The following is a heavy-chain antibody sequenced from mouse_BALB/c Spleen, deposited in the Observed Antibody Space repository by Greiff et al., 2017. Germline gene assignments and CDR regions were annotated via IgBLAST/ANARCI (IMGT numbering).Heavy chain of an antibody. J-gene: IGHJ2*01. D-gene: IGHD2-10*02. CDR2: ISSGGSYT. V-gene: IGHV5-6-4*01. CDR1: GFTFSSYT. Sequence: EVHLVESGGGLVKPGGSLKLSCAASGFTFSSYTMSWVRQTPEKRLEWVATISSGGSYTYYPDSVKGRFTISRDNAKNTLYLQMSSLKSEDTAMYYCTRDPYGNYPCYWGQGTTLTVSS. CDR3: TRDPYGNYPCY.